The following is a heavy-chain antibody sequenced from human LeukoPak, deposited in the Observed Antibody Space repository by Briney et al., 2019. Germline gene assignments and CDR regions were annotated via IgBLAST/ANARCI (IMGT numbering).Heavy chain of an antibody. CDR2: ISSSSSYI. D-gene: IGHD5-12*01. CDR1: GFTFSSYS. J-gene: IGHJ4*02. CDR3: ARDYSGYDSGFDY. V-gene: IGHV3-21*01. Sequence: GGSLRLSCAASGFTFSSYSMNWVRQAPGKGLEWVSSISSSSSYIYYADSVKGRFTISRDNAKNSLYLQTNSLRAEDTAVYYCARDYSGYDSGFDYWGQGTLVTVSS.